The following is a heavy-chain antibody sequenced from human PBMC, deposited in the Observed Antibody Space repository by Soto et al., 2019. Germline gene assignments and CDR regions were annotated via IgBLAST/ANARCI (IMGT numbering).Heavy chain of an antibody. CDR1: GFTFDESG. CDR3: HYGSGSYNY. CDR2: ISWNSDRK. D-gene: IGHD3-10*01. J-gene: IGHJ4*02. Sequence: EVQLVESGGVLVQPGRSLRLSCAASGFTFDESGMHWVRQAPGKGLEWVSGISWNSDRKGYADSVKGRFTISRDNAKNSLYLQMNSLRVGDTALYYCHYGSGSYNYWGQGTLVTVSS. V-gene: IGHV3-9*01.